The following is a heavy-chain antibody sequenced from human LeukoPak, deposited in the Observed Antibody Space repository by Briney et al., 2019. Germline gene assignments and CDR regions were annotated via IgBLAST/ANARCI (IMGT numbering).Heavy chain of an antibody. CDR1: GFTFSSYF. CDR2: ISYHGEGT. D-gene: IGHD5-12*01. J-gene: IGHJ4*02. V-gene: IGHV3-64*01. Sequence: GGSLRLSCAGSGFTFSSYFMRCVRQAPGKGLEFVSAISYHGEGTYYASSVKGRFTISRDNSKNTLYLQMGSLRPADTAVYYCARDPSVGGYSGSELDFWGQGTLVTVSS. CDR3: ARDPSVGGYSGSELDF.